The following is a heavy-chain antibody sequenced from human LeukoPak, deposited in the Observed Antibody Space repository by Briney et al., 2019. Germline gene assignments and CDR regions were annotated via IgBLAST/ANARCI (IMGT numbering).Heavy chain of an antibody. Sequence: ASVKVSCKASGYTFISYGITWVRQAPGQGLEWMGWISAYNGNTKYSQKFQGRVTITRDTSASTAYMELSSLRSEDTAVYYCARDLAVAVERAAFDIWGQGTMVTVSS. CDR3: ARDLAVAVERAAFDI. D-gene: IGHD6-19*01. CDR1: GYTFISYG. J-gene: IGHJ3*02. V-gene: IGHV1-18*01. CDR2: ISAYNGNT.